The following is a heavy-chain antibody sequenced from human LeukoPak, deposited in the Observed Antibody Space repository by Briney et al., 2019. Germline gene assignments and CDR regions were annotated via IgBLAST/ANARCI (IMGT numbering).Heavy chain of an antibody. CDR3: ARALAVFAGDFDY. J-gene: IGHJ4*02. V-gene: IGHV3-30-3*01. Sequence: GGSLRLSCAASGFTFSSYAMPWVRQAPGKGLEWVAVISYDGSNKYYADSVKGRFTISRDNSKNTLYLQMNSLRAEDTAVYYCARALAVFAGDFDYWGQGTLVTVSS. CDR2: ISYDGSNK. D-gene: IGHD3-3*01. CDR1: GFTFSSYA.